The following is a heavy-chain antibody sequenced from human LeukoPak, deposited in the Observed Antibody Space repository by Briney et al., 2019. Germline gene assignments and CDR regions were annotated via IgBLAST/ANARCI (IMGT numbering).Heavy chain of an antibody. V-gene: IGHV5-51*01. Sequence: KVGESLKISCKGSGYSFTSYWIGWVRQMPGKGLEWMGIIYPGDSDTRYSPSFQGQVTISADKSISTAYLQWSSLKASDTAMYYCARLGGTKYYDILTGYFDYWGQGTLVTVSS. CDR3: ARLGGTKYYDILTGYFDY. CDR1: GYSFTSYW. CDR2: IYPGDSDT. D-gene: IGHD3-9*01. J-gene: IGHJ4*02.